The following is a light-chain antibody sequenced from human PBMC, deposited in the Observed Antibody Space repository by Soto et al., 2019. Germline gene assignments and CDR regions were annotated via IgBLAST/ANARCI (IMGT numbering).Light chain of an antibody. CDR3: QQRSNWPGYT. CDR1: QSVSSY. J-gene: IGKJ2*01. CDR2: DAS. Sequence: EIVLTQSPATLSFSPGERATLSCRASQSVSSYLAWYQQKPGQAPRLLIYDASNRATGIPARFSGSGSGTDFTLTISSLEPEDFAVYYCQQRSNWPGYTFGQGTKLEIK. V-gene: IGKV3-11*01.